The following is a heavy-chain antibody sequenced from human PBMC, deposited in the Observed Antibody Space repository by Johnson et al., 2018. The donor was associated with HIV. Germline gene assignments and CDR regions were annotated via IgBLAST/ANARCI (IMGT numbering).Heavy chain of an antibody. CDR2: IYSGGRT. J-gene: IGHJ3*01. CDR1: GFTVSNNF. CDR3: ARDPITPYERGPDAFDV. Sequence: VQLVESGGGVVQPGRSLRLSCAASGFTVSNNFMSWVRQAPGKGLEWVSVIYSGGRTYYTDSVKGRFTISRDTAKNTLYLQMNSLRVDDTAVYYCARDPITPYERGPDAFDVWGQGTVVTVSS. D-gene: IGHD2-21*01. V-gene: IGHV3-66*01.